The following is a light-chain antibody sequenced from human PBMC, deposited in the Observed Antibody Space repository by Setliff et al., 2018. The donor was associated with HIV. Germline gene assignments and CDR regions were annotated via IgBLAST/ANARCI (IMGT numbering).Light chain of an antibody. CDR3: CSTTGSNTFV. J-gene: IGLJ1*01. CDR1: SNDVGRYDL. Sequence: QSVLTQPASVSGSPGQSITISCTGTSNDVGRYDLVSWYQQQPARAPQLIIYKATRRPSGVSNRFSGSKSGNVASLTIYGLQAEDEADYYCCSTTGSNTFVFGTGTKVTVL. V-gene: IGLV2-23*01. CDR2: KAT.